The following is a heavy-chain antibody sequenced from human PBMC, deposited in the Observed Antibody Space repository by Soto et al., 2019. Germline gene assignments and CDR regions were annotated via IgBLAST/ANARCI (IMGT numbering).Heavy chain of an antibody. J-gene: IGHJ4*02. CDR2: INPNSGGT. CDR3: ARDRDCSGGSCYFNFDY. V-gene: IGHV1-2*04. D-gene: IGHD2-15*01. CDR1: GYTFTGYY. Sequence: QVQLVQSGAEVKKPGASVKVSCKASGYTFTGYYMHWVRHAPGQGLEWMGWINPNSGGTNYAQKFQGWVTMTRDTSISTAYMELSRLSSDDTAVYYCARDRDCSGGSCYFNFDYWGQGTLVTVSS.